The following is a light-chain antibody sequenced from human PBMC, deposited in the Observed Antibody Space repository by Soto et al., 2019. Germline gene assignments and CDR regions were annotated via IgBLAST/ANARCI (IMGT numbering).Light chain of an antibody. CDR3: QQYESLPLT. CDR2: DAS. Sequence: DIQITQSPPSVSASVLDIVTITCQASQDINKNLIWYQQKPGKAPKLLIYDASDLETGVPSRFSGSGSGTGFTFTISSLQPEDFATYYCQQYESLPLTFGQGTRLEIK. J-gene: IGKJ5*01. V-gene: IGKV1-33*01. CDR1: QDINKN.